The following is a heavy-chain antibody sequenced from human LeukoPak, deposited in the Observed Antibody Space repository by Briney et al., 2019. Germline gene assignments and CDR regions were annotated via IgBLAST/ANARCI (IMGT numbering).Heavy chain of an antibody. CDR1: GFTFDDYA. CDR2: ISGDGGST. Sequence: GRSLRLSCAASGFTFDDYAMHWVRQAPGKGLEWVSLISGDGGSTYYAASVKGRFTISRDNSKNSLYLQMNSLRTEDTALYYCAKSAAAAFDYWGQGTLVTVSS. J-gene: IGHJ4*02. D-gene: IGHD2-2*01. V-gene: IGHV3-43*02. CDR3: AKSAAAAFDY.